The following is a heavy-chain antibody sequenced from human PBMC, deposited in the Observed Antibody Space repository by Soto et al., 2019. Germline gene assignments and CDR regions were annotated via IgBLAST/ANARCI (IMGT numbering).Heavy chain of an antibody. CDR1: GYTFTSYG. CDR3: ARVGGYYDILTGYSDLDY. J-gene: IGHJ4*02. D-gene: IGHD3-9*01. Sequence: ASVKVSCKASGYTFTSYGISWVRQAPGQGLEWMGWISAYNGNTNYAQKLQGRVTMTTDTSTSTAYMELRSLRSDDTAVYYCARVGGYYDILTGYSDLDYWGQGTLFTVSS. V-gene: IGHV1-18*01. CDR2: ISAYNGNT.